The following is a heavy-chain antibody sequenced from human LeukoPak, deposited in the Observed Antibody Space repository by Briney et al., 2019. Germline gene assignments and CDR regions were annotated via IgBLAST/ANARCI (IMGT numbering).Heavy chain of an antibody. D-gene: IGHD3-22*01. CDR3: ARQGSSGYYYNY. V-gene: IGHV4-61*02. CDR1: GGSISSGSYY. Sequence: SETLSLTCTVSGGSISSGSYYWTWIRQPAGKGLEWIGRIYTSGSTNYNPSLKRRVTISVDTSKNPLSLKPSSVTAADTAVYYCARQGSSGYYYNYWGQGTLVTVSS. CDR2: IYTSGST. J-gene: IGHJ4*02.